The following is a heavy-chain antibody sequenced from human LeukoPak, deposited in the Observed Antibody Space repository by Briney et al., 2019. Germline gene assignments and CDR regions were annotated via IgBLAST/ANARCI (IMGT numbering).Heavy chain of an antibody. CDR2: INWNGGST. J-gene: IGHJ4*02. CDR1: GFTFDDYG. D-gene: IGHD2-15*01. V-gene: IGHV3-20*04. Sequence: PGGSLRLSCATSGFTFDDYGMGWVRHAPGKGLEWVSGINWNGGSTGYADSVKGRFSISRDNAKNALYLQMNSLRAEDTALYYCASGVVAANYFDYWGQGTLVTVSS. CDR3: ASGVVAANYFDY.